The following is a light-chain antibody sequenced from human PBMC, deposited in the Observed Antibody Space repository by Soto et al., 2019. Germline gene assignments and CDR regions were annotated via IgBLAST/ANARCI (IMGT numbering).Light chain of an antibody. CDR2: ANI. CDR3: QSYDRSLTMII. Sequence: QPVLTQPPSVSGAPGQRVTISCTGSGSNIGSNYNVQWYQVLPGTAPRLVIFANIYRPSGVPDRFSGSRSDTSASLAIADLHTEDEAEYYCQSYDRSLTMIIFGGGTKLTVL. CDR1: GSNIGSNYN. V-gene: IGLV1-40*01. J-gene: IGLJ2*01.